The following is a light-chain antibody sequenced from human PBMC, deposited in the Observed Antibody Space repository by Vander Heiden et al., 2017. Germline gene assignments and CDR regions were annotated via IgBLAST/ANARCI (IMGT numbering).Light chain of an antibody. J-gene: IGKJ4*02. CDR3: MQALQSPLT. V-gene: IGKV2-28*01. CDR2: LGS. CDR1: RSLLHSNGYNS. Sequence: EIVMTQSPLSMPVTPGEPASISCTSSRSLLHSNGYNSVDWYLQKPGQSPLLLIYLGSNRAAVVPDRFSGSGSGTDFTLKSSRVYVEDVGVYYCMQALQSPLTFGGGTKVEIK.